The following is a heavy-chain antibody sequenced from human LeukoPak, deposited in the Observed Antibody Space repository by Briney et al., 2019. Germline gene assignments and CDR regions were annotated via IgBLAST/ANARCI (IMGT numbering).Heavy chain of an antibody. D-gene: IGHD2-21*02. CDR3: ARLSSYCGGDCYSAGREAFDI. Sequence: SETLSLTCTLSGDFITSDTYSWSWIRQPAGMQLEWIGYIYYSGSTNYNPSLKSRVTISVDTSKNQFSLKLSSVTAADTAVYYCARLSSYCGGDCYSAGREAFDIWGQGTMVTVSS. CDR1: GDFITSDTYS. V-gene: IGHV4-61*10. J-gene: IGHJ3*02. CDR2: IYYSGST.